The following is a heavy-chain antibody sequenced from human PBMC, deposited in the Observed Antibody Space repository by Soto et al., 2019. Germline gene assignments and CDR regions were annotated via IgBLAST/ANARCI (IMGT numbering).Heavy chain of an antibody. CDR1: GFTFGDYY. CDR2: IGNRGTGI. J-gene: IGHJ5*02. D-gene: IGHD6-13*01. V-gene: IGHV3-11*01. CDR3: ARDLRAVGMASRFDP. Sequence: QVQLVESGGGLVKPGGSLRLSCAASGFTFGDYYMTWIRQAPGKGLEWVSFIGNRGTGIYYADSVKGRFTIFRDNAKNSLYLQMNSLRAEDTDMYYCARDLRAVGMASRFDPWGQGTLVTVSS.